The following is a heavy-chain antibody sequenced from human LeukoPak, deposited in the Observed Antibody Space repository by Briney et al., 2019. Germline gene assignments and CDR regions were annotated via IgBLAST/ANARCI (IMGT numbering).Heavy chain of an antibody. V-gene: IGHV1-2*02. CDR2: INPNSGGT. CDR1: GYTFTGYY. J-gene: IGHJ4*02. D-gene: IGHD1-1*01. Sequence: ASVKVSCKASGYTFTGYYMHWVRQAPGQGLEWMGWINPNSGGTNYAQKFQSRVTMTRDTSISTAYMELSRLRSDDTAVYYCARVGSIRPYYFDYWGQGTLVTVSS. CDR3: ARVGSIRPYYFDY.